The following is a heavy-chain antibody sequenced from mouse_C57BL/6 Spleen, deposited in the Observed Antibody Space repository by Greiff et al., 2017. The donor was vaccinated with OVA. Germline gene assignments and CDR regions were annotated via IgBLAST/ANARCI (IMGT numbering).Heavy chain of an antibody. CDR3: ARGKDYGDY. D-gene: IGHD1-1*02. J-gene: IGHJ4*01. CDR1: GYTFTDYN. CDR2: INPNNGGT. V-gene: IGHV1-22*01. Sequence: EVKLQESGPELVKPGASVKMSCKASGYTFTDYNMHWVKQSHGKSLEWIGYINPNNGGTSYNQKFKGKATLTVNKSSSTAYMELRSLTSEDSAVYYCARGKDYGDYWGQGTSVTVSS.